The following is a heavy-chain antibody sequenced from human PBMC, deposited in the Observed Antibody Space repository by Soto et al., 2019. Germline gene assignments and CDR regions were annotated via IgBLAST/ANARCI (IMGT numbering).Heavy chain of an antibody. Sequence: AETLARTCTVSGGSISSYYWSCIRQPPGKVLELIGYIYYSGSTNYNPSLKSRVTISVDTSKNQFSLKLSSVTAADTAVYYCARDYYDNSGSLGAHDIWAQGTMVPVSS. CDR1: GGSISSYY. V-gene: IGHV4-59*01. CDR2: IYYSGST. CDR3: ARDYYDNSGSLGAHDI. D-gene: IGHD3-22*01. J-gene: IGHJ3*02.